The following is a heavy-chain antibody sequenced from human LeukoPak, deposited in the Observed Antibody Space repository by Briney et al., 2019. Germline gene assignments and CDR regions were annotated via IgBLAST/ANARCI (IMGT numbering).Heavy chain of an antibody. V-gene: IGHV4-39*01. CDR3: ATDTEGGAFDI. CDR2: IYYTGST. J-gene: IGHJ3*02. CDR1: GGSINSGSFY. Sequence: SETLSLNCTVSGGSINSGSFYWGWIRQTPGKGLQWIGTIYYTGSTFYSPSLKNRLTIFVDPSKTQFSLKLTSVTAADTAIYYCATDTEGGAFDIWGQGTMVTVSS.